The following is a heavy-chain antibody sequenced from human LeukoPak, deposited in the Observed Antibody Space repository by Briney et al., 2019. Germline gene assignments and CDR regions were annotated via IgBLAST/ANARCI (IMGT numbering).Heavy chain of an antibody. Sequence: SVKVSCKACVCIFSSYSISWVRQAPGQGLEGVGGIIPIFGTANYAQKFQGRVTITADESTSTAYMELSSLRSEDTAVYYCARFGLGVSGYDFSDYRGQGTLVTVSS. CDR1: VCIFSSYS. J-gene: IGHJ4*02. V-gene: IGHV1-69*01. CDR3: ARFGLGVSGYDFSDY. CDR2: IIPIFGTA. D-gene: IGHD5-12*01.